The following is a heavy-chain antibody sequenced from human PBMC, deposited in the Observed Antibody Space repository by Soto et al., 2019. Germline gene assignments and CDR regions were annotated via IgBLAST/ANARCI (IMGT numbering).Heavy chain of an antibody. J-gene: IGHJ5*02. CDR1: GGSISSGGYY. Sequence: SETLSLTSTVSGGSISSGGYYWSWIRQHPGKGLEWIGYIYYSGSTYYNPSLKSRVTISVDTSKNQFSLKLSSVTAADTAVYYCARNERHYYDSSGYLDWFDPWGQGTLVTVSS. V-gene: IGHV4-31*03. D-gene: IGHD3-22*01. CDR2: IYYSGST. CDR3: ARNERHYYDSSGYLDWFDP.